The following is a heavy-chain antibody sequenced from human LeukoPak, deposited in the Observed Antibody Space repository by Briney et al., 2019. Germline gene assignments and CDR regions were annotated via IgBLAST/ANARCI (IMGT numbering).Heavy chain of an antibody. V-gene: IGHV4-59*08. CDR3: ARYRYGDLQGIDH. Sequence: SETLSLTCTVSGGSISGNYYWGWIRQSPGKGLEWIGYIYYSGSTNYNPSLKSRVTISVDTSKNQFSLKLSSVTAADTAVYYCARYRYGDLQGIDHWGQGTLVTVSS. J-gene: IGHJ4*02. CDR1: GGSISGNYY. D-gene: IGHD4-17*01. CDR2: IYYSGST.